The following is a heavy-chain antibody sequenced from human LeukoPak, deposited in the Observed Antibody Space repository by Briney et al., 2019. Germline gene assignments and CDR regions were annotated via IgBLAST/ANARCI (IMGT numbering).Heavy chain of an antibody. CDR1: GFTFTSNH. CDR3: ARDSSSYYFDY. Sequence: GGSLRLSCAASGFTFTSNHMNWVRQAPGKGLEWVSLIYTGGTTHYAASLKDRFTISRDDSINTLYLQMNSLRAEDTAVYYCARDSSSYYFDYWGQGTLVTVSS. V-gene: IGHV3-66*01. D-gene: IGHD6-6*01. J-gene: IGHJ4*02. CDR2: IYTGGTT.